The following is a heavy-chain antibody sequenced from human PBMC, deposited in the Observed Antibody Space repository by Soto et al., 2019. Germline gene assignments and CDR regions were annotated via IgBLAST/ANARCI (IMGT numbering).Heavy chain of an antibody. CDR1: GFTFSDYY. V-gene: IGHV3-11*06. D-gene: IGHD6-13*01. Sequence: GGSLRLSCAASGFTFSDYYMSWIRQAPGKGLEWVSYISSSSSYTNYADSVKGRFTISRDNAENSLYLQMNSLRAEDTAVYYCATYSSSWYLDYWGQGTLVTVSS. J-gene: IGHJ4*02. CDR2: ISSSSSYT. CDR3: ATYSSSWYLDY.